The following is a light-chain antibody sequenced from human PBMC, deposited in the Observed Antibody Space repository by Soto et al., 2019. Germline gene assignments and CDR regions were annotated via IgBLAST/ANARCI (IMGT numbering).Light chain of an antibody. CDR3: QQSYSTLSIT. CDR1: ESISRH. CDR2: AAS. J-gene: IGKJ5*01. V-gene: IGKV1-39*01. Sequence: DIQMTQSPSSLSASVGDRVTITCRASESISRHLNWYQQKPGKAPKLLIYAASSLQNGVPSRFSGSGSGTDLTLPISNLQPEDFATYYCQQSYSTLSITFGQGTRLEIK.